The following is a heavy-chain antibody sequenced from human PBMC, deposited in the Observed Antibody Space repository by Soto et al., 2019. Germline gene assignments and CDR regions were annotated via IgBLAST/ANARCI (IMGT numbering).Heavy chain of an antibody. CDR1: GYTFTSYA. Sequence: ASVKVSCKASGYTFTSYAMHWVRQAPGQRHEWMGWINAGNGNTKYSQKLQGRVTITRDTSASTAYMELSSLRSEDTAVYYCARVLGYCSGGSCYGVLNAFAIWRQGTMVTVSS. D-gene: IGHD2-15*01. CDR3: ARVLGYCSGGSCYGVLNAFAI. J-gene: IGHJ3*02. V-gene: IGHV1-3*01. CDR2: INAGNGNT.